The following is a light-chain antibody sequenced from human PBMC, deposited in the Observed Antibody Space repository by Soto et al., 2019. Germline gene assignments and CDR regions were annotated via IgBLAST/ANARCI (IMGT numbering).Light chain of an antibody. V-gene: IGKV3-20*01. CDR3: LQYGSSPRT. J-gene: IGKJ1*01. CDR1: QSVSNNY. Sequence: EIVLTQSPGTLSLSPGERATLSCRASQSVSNNYLTWYQQKPGQAPRLLIYGASSRATGIPDRFSGYGSGTDFTLTISRLGPEDFAVYYCLQYGSSPRTFGQGTKVEIK. CDR2: GAS.